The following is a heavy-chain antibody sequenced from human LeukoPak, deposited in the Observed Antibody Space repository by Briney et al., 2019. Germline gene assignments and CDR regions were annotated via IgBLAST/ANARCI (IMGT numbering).Heavy chain of an antibody. J-gene: IGHJ6*03. D-gene: IGHD1-26*01. CDR2: INHSGST. CDR1: AGSFSGYY. Sequence: PSETLSPTCAVSAGSFSGYYWSWVRQPPGKGLEWIGEINHSGSTNYNPSLKSRVSISVDRSKNQFSLRVKSVTAADTAVYYCARAGVVGANTGFDYYMDVWGRGTTVTVSS. V-gene: IGHV4-34*01. CDR3: ARAGVVGANTGFDYYMDV.